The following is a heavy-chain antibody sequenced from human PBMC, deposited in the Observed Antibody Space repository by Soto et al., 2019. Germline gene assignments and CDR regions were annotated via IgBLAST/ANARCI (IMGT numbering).Heavy chain of an antibody. D-gene: IGHD6-13*01. CDR3: ARVLAAALDY. CDR1: GFTFSDYY. Sequence: LSLSCAASGFTFSDYYMSWIRQAPGKGLEWVSCISSSSSYTNYADSVKGRFTISRDNAKNSLYLQMNSLRAEDTAVYYCARVLAAALDYWGQGTLVTVSS. CDR2: ISSSSSYT. V-gene: IGHV3-11*06. J-gene: IGHJ4*02.